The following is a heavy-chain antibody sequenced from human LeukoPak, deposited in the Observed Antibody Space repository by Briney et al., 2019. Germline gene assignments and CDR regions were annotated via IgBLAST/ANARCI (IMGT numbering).Heavy chain of an antibody. V-gene: IGHV3-11*04. Sequence: GGSLRLSCAASGFTFSDYYMSWIRQAPGKGLEWVSYISSSGSTIYYADSVKGRFTISRDNAKNSLYLQMNSLRAEDRAVYYCARMYYDILTGYYFDYWGQGTLVTVSS. CDR2: ISSSGSTI. CDR3: ARMYYDILTGYYFDY. CDR1: GFTFSDYY. D-gene: IGHD3-9*01. J-gene: IGHJ4*02.